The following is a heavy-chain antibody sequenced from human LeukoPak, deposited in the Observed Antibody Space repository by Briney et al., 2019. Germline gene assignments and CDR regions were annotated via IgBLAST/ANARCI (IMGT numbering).Heavy chain of an antibody. J-gene: IGHJ5*02. CDR1: GGSISSGGYH. CDR3: AREGTYYYDSSGYRWFDP. CDR2: IYYSGST. V-gene: IGHV4-31*03. D-gene: IGHD3-22*01. Sequence: SETLSLTCTVSGGSISSGGYHWSWIRQHPGKGLEWIGYIYYSGSTYYNPSLKSRVTISVDTSKNQFSLKLSSVTAADTAVYYCAREGTYYYDSSGYRWFDPWGQGTLVTVSS.